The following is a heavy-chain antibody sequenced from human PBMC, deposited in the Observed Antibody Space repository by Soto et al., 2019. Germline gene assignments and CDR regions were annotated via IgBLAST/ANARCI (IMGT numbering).Heavy chain of an antibody. D-gene: IGHD1-26*01. V-gene: IGHV3-23*01. CDR3: ADPVQSTTHYDYYDMDV. J-gene: IGHJ6*02. Sequence: EVQLLESGGGLVQPGGSLRLSCVASGFTFSYYTMSWVRQAPGKGLEWVSGISNSGDTIYYADSVKGRFPISRDNLKNTLYMQMNRLRADDTAVYYCADPVQSTTHYDYYDMDVWGQGTKVTVSS. CDR2: ISNSGDTI. CDR1: GFTFSYYT.